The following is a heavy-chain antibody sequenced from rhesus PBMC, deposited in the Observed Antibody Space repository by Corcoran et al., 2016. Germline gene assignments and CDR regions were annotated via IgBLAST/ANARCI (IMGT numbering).Heavy chain of an antibody. J-gene: IGHJ5-1*01. CDR3: VTSPHSGGNYVGRFDV. D-gene: IGHD1-44*01. V-gene: IGHV4-173*01. CDR1: GGSISSYY. CDR2: ISGDGRST. Sequence: QVQLQESGPGLVKPSETLSLTCAVSGGSISSYYWSQIRQSPGKGLEWIGRISGDGRSTDYSTSLKSRATVSRDTSQNHVFLTLTSMTAADTAVYYCVTSPHSGGNYVGRFDVWGPGVLVTVSP.